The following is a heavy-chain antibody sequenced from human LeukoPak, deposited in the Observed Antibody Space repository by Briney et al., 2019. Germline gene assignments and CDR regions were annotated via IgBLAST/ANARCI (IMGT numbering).Heavy chain of an antibody. J-gene: IGHJ4*02. CDR2: IYYSGTT. V-gene: IGHV4-59*01. CDR1: GGSISSYY. CDR3: ARSSGAYRSFDY. Sequence: SETLSLTCTVSGGSISSYYWSWIRQPPGKGLEWIGYIYYSGTTDYNPSLKSRVTISVDTSNNQFSLKVSSVTAADTAEYYCARSSGAYRSFDYWGQGTLVPVSS. D-gene: IGHD1-26*01.